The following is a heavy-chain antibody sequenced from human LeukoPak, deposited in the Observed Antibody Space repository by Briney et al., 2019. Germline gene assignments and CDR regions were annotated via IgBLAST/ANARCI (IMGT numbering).Heavy chain of an antibody. J-gene: IGHJ4*02. D-gene: IGHD3-10*01. CDR2: ISSGGTDV. V-gene: IGHV3-30*01. CDR3: PRDSTYYYDSGSAGPHYFDN. Sequence: PGRSLRLSCAASGITLSSYAMHWVRQAPGKGLEWVSLISSGGTDVYYADSVKGRFTISRDNSKNTLYLQSNSLRGEDTAVYCCPRDSTYYYDSGSAGPHYFDNWGQGNLVTASS. CDR1: GITLSSYA.